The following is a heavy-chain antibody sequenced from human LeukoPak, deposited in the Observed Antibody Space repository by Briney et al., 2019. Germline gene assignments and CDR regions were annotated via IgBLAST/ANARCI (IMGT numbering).Heavy chain of an antibody. CDR1: GVSVYIGDW. J-gene: IGHJ4*02. CDR2: IFHAGTT. V-gene: IGHV4-4*02. CDR3: ARGPMVATPPGY. Sequence: SQTLSLTCAVSGVSVYIGDWWTWVRQPPGKGLEWIGEIFHAGTTNYNPSLKSRVTISVDTSKNQFSLKLSSVTAADTAVYYCARGPMVATPPGYWGQGTLVTVSS. D-gene: IGHD5-12*01.